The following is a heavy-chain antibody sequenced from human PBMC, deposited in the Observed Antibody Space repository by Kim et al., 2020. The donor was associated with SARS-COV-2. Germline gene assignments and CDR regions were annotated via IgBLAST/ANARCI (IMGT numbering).Heavy chain of an antibody. CDR1: GGSISSHY. CDR3: ARHREGYYDKGDI. V-gene: IGHV4-59*08. D-gene: IGHD3-22*01. J-gene: IGHJ3*02. Sequence: SETLSLTCTVSGGSISSHYWSWIRQPPGKGLEWIGYIYYSRSTNYNPSLKSRVTISVDRSKNQFSLKLSSVTAADTAVYYCARHREGYYDKGDIWGQGT. CDR2: IYYSRST.